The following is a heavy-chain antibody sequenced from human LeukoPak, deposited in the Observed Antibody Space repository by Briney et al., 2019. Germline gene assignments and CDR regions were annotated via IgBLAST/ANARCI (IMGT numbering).Heavy chain of an antibody. Sequence: SETLSLTCTVSGGSISSGGYYWSWIRQHPGKGLEWIGYIYYSGSTYYNPSLKSRVTISVDTSKNQFSLKLSSVTAADTAIYYCAREGSSIAALGYWGQGTLVTVSS. CDR3: AREGSSIAALGY. V-gene: IGHV4-31*03. CDR2: IYYSGST. D-gene: IGHD6-6*01. J-gene: IGHJ4*02. CDR1: GGSISSGGYY.